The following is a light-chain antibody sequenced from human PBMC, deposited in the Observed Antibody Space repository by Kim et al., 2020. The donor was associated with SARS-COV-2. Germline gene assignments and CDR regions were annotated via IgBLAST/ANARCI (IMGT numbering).Light chain of an antibody. V-gene: IGLV3-19*01. Sequence: LGQTVRITCQGDSLRSYYASWYQKKPGQAPVLVIYGKNNRPSGIPDRFSGSSSGNTASLTITGAQAEDEADYYCNSRDSSGNPPYVFGTGTKVTVL. J-gene: IGLJ1*01. CDR3: NSRDSSGNPPYV. CDR2: GKN. CDR1: SLRSYY.